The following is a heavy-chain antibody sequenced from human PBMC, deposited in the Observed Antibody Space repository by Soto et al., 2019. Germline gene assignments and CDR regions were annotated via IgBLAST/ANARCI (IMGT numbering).Heavy chain of an antibody. CDR1: GYTFTSYA. D-gene: IGHD3-16*01. CDR3: ARGEVLIDY. Sequence: ASVKVSCKDSGYTFTSYAMHWVSQAPGQRLEWMGWINAGNGNTKYSQKFQGRVTITRDTSASTAYMELSSLTSEDTAVYYYARGEVLIDYWGQRTLVTVSS. V-gene: IGHV1-3*01. CDR2: INAGNGNT. J-gene: IGHJ4*02.